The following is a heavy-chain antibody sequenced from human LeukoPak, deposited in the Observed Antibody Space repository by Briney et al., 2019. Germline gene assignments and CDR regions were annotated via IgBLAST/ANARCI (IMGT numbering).Heavy chain of an antibody. CDR3: ARDVRGVAGAFQI. CDR2: IHYSGRST. V-gene: IGHV4-31*03. Sequence: SETLSLTCSVSGDSTSGGRYYWSWTRQHPGKGLEWIGYIHYSGRSTFYNPSLQRRLTISIDTSKNHFSLNLTSATAADTAVYFCARDVRGVAGAFQIWGQGTLVTVSS. J-gene: IGHJ3*02. D-gene: IGHD3-10*02. CDR1: GDSTSGGRYY.